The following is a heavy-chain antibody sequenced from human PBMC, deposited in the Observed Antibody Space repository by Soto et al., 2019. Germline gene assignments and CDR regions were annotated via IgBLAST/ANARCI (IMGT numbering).Heavy chain of an antibody. V-gene: IGHV1-18*01. J-gene: IGHJ4*02. CDR1: GYTFTNYG. CDR3: ARDPTAVRFDY. D-gene: IGHD3-10*01. Sequence: ASVKVSCKASGYTFTNYGISWVRQAPGQGLEWMGWINAYNGNRNYAQKLQGRVTMTTDTSTSTAYMELRSLRSDDTAVYYCARDPTAVRFDYWGQATLVTVSS. CDR2: INAYNGNR.